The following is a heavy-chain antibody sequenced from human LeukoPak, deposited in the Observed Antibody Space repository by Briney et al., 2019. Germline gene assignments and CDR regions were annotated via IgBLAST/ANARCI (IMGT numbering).Heavy chain of an antibody. Sequence: ASVKVSCKASGYTFTSYGISWVRQAPGQGLEWMGWISAYNGNTNYAQKLQGRVTMTTDTSTSTAYMELRSLRSDDTAVYYCATLARYDFWSGYYLDYWGQGTLVTVSS. J-gene: IGHJ4*02. CDR1: GYTFTSYG. V-gene: IGHV1-18*01. CDR2: ISAYNGNT. CDR3: ATLARYDFWSGYYLDY. D-gene: IGHD3-3*01.